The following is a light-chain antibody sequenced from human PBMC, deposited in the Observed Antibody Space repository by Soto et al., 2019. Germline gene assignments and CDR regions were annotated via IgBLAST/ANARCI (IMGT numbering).Light chain of an antibody. J-gene: IGLJ2*01. V-gene: IGLV1-44*01. Sequence: QPVLTQPPSASGTPGQRGTISCSGSSSNIGSNTVNWYQQLPGTAPKLLIYSNNQRPSGVPDRFSGSKSGTSASLAISGLQSEDEAVYYCAAWDDSLNGSVVFGGETKLSVL. CDR3: AAWDDSLNGSVV. CDR2: SNN. CDR1: SSNIGSNT.